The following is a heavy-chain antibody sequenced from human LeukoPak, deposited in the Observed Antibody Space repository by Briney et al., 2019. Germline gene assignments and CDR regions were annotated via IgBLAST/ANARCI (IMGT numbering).Heavy chain of an antibody. J-gene: IGHJ2*01. CDR2: ISGSGGST. Sequence: PGRSLRLSCAASGFTFSSYAMSWVRQAPGKGLEWVSAISGSGGSTYYADSVKGRFTISRDNSKNTLYLQMNSLRAEDTAVYYRAKVASSSGSYYLYFDLWGRGTLVTVSS. CDR1: GFTFSSYA. CDR3: AKVASSSGSYYLYFDL. D-gene: IGHD1-26*01. V-gene: IGHV3-23*01.